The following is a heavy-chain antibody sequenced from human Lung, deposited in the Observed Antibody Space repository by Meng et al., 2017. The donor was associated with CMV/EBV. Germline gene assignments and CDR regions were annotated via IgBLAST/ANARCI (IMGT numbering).Heavy chain of an antibody. CDR3: ASFPPPGKQWLVTDY. J-gene: IGHJ4*02. V-gene: IGHV4-4*02. D-gene: IGHD6-19*01. CDR1: GGPISRSHW. Sequence: QVQLQELGPGLVKASGTLSLTCAGSGGPISRSHWLSWVRQPPGKGLEWIGEIYHSGSTNYNPSLKSRVTISVDKSKNQFSLKLSSVTAADTAVYYCASFPPPGKQWLVTDYWGQGTLVTVSS. CDR2: IYHSGST.